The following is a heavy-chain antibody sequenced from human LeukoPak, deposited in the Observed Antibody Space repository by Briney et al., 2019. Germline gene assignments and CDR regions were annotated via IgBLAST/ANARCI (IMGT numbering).Heavy chain of an antibody. CDR1: GYTFSDYTFTNYG. Sequence: GASVKVSCKASGYTFSDYTFTNYGISWVRQAPGQGLEWMGGIIPIFGTANYAQKFQGRVTITADESTSTAYMELSSLRSEDTAVYYCARGYDYYDSSGLFDYWGQGTLVTVSS. CDR2: IIPIFGTA. J-gene: IGHJ4*02. V-gene: IGHV1-69*13. D-gene: IGHD3-22*01. CDR3: ARGYDYYDSSGLFDY.